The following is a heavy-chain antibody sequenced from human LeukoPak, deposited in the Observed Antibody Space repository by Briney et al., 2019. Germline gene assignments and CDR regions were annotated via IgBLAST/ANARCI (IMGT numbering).Heavy chain of an antibody. CDR3: ARGMYYDILTGPYYFDY. Sequence: SVKVSCKPSGGTFSRYAMSWVRQAPGQGLEWMGGIIPIFGTANYAQKFQGRVTITTDESTSTAYMELSSLRSEDTAVYYCARGMYYDILTGPYYFDYWGRGTLVTVSS. J-gene: IGHJ4*02. D-gene: IGHD3-9*01. CDR2: IIPIFGTA. CDR1: GGTFSRYA. V-gene: IGHV1-69*05.